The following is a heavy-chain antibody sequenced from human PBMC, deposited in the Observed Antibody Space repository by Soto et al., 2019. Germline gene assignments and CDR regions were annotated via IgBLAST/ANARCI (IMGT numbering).Heavy chain of an antibody. CDR1: GGSFSGYY. D-gene: IGHD2-2*01. CDR2: INHSGST. V-gene: IGHV4-34*01. Sequence: QVQLQQWGAGLLKPSETLSLTCAVYGGSFSGYYWSWIRQPPGKGLEWIGEINHSGSTNYNPSLKSRVTISVDTSKNQFSLKLSSVTAAETAVYYCARVGNYCRSTSCYESYYYMDVWGKGTTVTVSS. CDR3: ARVGNYCRSTSCYESYYYMDV. J-gene: IGHJ6*03.